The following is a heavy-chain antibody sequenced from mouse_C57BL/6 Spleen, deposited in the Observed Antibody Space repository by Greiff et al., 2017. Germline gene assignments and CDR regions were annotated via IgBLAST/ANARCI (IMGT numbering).Heavy chain of an antibody. CDR2: IYPGDGDT. J-gene: IGHJ4*01. CDR1: GYAFSSSW. CDR3: ARGYYGSSSYYAMDY. D-gene: IGHD1-1*01. V-gene: IGHV1-82*01. Sequence: SGPELVKPGASVKISCKASGYAFSSSWMNWVKQRPGKGLEWIGRIYPGDGDTNYNGKFKGKATLTADKSSSTAYMQLSSLTSEDSAVYFCARGYYGSSSYYAMDYWGQGTSVTVSS.